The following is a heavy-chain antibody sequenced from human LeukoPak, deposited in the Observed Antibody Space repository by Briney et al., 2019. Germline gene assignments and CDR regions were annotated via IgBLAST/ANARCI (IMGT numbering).Heavy chain of an antibody. CDR1: GGSISSSSYY. J-gene: IGHJ6*03. CDR3: ARVVMGNYYYYMDV. CDR2: IYYSGST. D-gene: IGHD2-21*01. V-gene: IGHV4-39*07. Sequence: SETLSLTCTVSGGSISSSSYYWGWIRQPPGKGLEWIGSIYYSGSTYYNPSLKSRVTISVDTSKNQFSLKLSSVTAADTVVYYCARVVMGNYYYYMDVWGKGTTVTVSS.